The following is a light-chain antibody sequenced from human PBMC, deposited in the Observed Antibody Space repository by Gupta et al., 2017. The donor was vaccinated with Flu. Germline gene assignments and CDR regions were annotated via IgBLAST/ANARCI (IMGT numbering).Light chain of an antibody. V-gene: IGLV2-14*01. CDR3: SSHTSSSNLVV. CDR1: SSYVGGYNY. CDR2: EFS. J-gene: IGLJ2*01. Sequence: QSALTQPASISGPPEQSITRSCTGTSSYVGGYNYVSWYHQHPAKAPKLMIYEFSNRPSGVPNRFFGSKSGNTASLTIAGLQAEDEADYYCSSHTSSSNLVVFGGGTKLTVL.